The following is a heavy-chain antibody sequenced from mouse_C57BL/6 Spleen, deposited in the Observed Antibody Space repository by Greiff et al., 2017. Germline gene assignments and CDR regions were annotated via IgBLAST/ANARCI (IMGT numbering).Heavy chain of an antibody. V-gene: IGHV1-50*01. Sequence: VQLQQPGAELVKPGASVKLSCKASGYTFTSYWMQWVKQRPGQGLEWIGEIDPSDSYTNYNQKFKGKATLTVDTSSSTAYMQLSSLTSEDSAVYYCARRKDYYYGSSYFDYWGQGTTLTVSS. J-gene: IGHJ2*01. CDR2: IDPSDSYT. D-gene: IGHD1-1*01. CDR3: ARRKDYYYGSSYFDY. CDR1: GYTFTSYW.